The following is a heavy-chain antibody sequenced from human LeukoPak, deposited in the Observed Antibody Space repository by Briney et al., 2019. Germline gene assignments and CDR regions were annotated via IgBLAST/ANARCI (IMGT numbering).Heavy chain of an antibody. V-gene: IGHV3-30-3*01. D-gene: IGHD4-17*01. CDR3: ARGGHVVYGDYGDDAFDI. J-gene: IGHJ3*02. Sequence: PGGSLRLSCAASGFTFSSYAMHWVRQAPGKGLEWVAVISYDGSNKYYADSVKGRFTISRDNSKNTLYLQMNSLRAEDTAVYYCARGGHVVYGDYGDDAFDIWGQGTMVTVSS. CDR2: ISYDGSNK. CDR1: GFTFSSYA.